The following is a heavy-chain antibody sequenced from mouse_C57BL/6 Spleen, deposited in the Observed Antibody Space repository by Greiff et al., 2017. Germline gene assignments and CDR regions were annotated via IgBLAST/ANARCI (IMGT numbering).Heavy chain of an antibody. CDR3: ARSHVAVVEFDY. Sequence: QVQLQQPGAELVKPGASVKLSCKASGYTFTSYWMHWVKQRPGQGLEWIGMSQPNSGSTNYNEKFKSKATLTVDKSSSTAYMQLSSLTSEDSAVYYCARSHVAVVEFDYWGQGTTLTVSS. CDR2: SQPNSGST. V-gene: IGHV1-64*01. D-gene: IGHD1-1*01. CDR1: GYTFTSYW. J-gene: IGHJ2*01.